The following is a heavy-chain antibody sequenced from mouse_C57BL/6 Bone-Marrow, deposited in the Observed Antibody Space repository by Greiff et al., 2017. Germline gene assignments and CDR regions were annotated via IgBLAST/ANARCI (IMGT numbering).Heavy chain of an antibody. CDR1: GYTFTSYG. CDR3: GGLRAAWFAY. CDR2: IYIGNGYP. V-gene: IGHV1-58*01. D-gene: IGHD3-1*01. J-gene: IGHJ3*01. Sequence: VQLQQSGAELVRPGSSVKMSCKTSGYTFTSYGINWVKQRPGQGLEWIGYIYIGNGYPEYNEQFKGKATLTSDTSSSTAYMQRSSLTSEDSAICFCGGLRAAWFAYWGQGNLVTVSA.